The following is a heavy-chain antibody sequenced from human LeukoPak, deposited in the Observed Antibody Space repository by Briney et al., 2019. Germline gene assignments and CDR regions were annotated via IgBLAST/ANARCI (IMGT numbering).Heavy chain of an antibody. CDR3: ARGADLTGTTLYY. CDR1: GYTFSSYA. D-gene: IGHD1-20*01. CDR2: IIPILGIA. Sequence: SVKVSCKASGYTFSSYAISWVRQAPGQGLEWMGRIIPILGIANYAQKFQGRVTITADKSTSTAYMELSSLRSEDTAVYYCARGADLTGTTLYYWGQGTLVTVSS. J-gene: IGHJ4*02. V-gene: IGHV1-69*04.